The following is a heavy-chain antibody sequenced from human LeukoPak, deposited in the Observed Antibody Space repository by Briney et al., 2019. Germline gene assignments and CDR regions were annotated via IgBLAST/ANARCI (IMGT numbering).Heavy chain of an antibody. D-gene: IGHD4/OR15-4a*01. CDR1: GYTFSGHY. CDR3: ASGDYGDPPLNY. V-gene: IGHV1-2*02. CDR2: INPITGDT. Sequence: ASVKVSCKASGYTFSGHYMHWVRQAPGQGLEWLGWINPITGDTKYAQKFQGRVTMTRDTSISTAYMELSRLRSDDTAVYYCASGDYGDPPLNYWGQGTLVTVSS. J-gene: IGHJ4*02.